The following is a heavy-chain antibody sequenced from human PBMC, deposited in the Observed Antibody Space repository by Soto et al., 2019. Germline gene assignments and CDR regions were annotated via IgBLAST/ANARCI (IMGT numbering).Heavy chain of an antibody. CDR1: GASTGSSGYS. J-gene: IGHJ4*02. CDR2: ISYKGTP. V-gene: IGHV4-39*01. D-gene: IGHD3-22*01. CDR3: ARSTFWYYHENGGYYGFDN. Sequence: SETLSLTCTVSGASTGSSGYSWCWIRQPTGKGLEWIASISYKGTPYSNPSLQSRVTISLDMSKNQFSLKLDSVTAADTAVFFCARSTFWYYHENGGYYGFDNWGQGTLVTVSS.